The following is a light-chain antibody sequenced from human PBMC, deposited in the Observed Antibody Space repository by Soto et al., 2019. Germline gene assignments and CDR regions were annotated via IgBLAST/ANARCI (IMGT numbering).Light chain of an antibody. Sequence: QSVLTQPPSASGTPGQRVTISCSGTNSNIATYAVNWYQQYPGTAPTLLIYGNDQRPSGVPDRFSGSKSDTSASLAISGLQSEDEADYHCASWDDSLNGVVFGGGTKLTVL. V-gene: IGLV1-44*01. CDR1: NSNIATYA. J-gene: IGLJ2*01. CDR2: GND. CDR3: ASWDDSLNGVV.